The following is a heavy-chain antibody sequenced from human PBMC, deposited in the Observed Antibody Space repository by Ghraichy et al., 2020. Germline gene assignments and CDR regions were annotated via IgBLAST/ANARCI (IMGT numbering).Heavy chain of an antibody. CDR3: ARGNDHLVPGGIFSEWFDP. Sequence: SETLSLTCNVSGVSINSGGHSWTWIRQHPGKGLEWMASISYTRTTYYNPSLKSRLTISLDTSKNQFSLKLRSVTAADTALYFCARGNDHLVPGGIFSEWFDPWGQGTLVTVSS. CDR2: ISYTRTT. CDR1: GVSINSGGHS. D-gene: IGHD3-10*01. V-gene: IGHV4-31*03. J-gene: IGHJ5*02.